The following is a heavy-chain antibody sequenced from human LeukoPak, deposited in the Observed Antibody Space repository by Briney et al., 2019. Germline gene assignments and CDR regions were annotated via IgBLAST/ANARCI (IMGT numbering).Heavy chain of an antibody. V-gene: IGHV1-69*13. J-gene: IGHJ6*02. CDR3: ARDSRFNDSSDYYYGMDV. CDR1: GGTFSSYA. D-gene: IGHD3-22*01. CDR2: IIPIFGTA. Sequence: ASVKVSCTASGGTFSSYAISWVRQAPGQGLEWMGGIIPIFGTANYAQKFQGRVTITADESTSTAYMELSSLRSEDTAVYYCARDSRFNDSSDYYYGMDVWGQGTTVTVSS.